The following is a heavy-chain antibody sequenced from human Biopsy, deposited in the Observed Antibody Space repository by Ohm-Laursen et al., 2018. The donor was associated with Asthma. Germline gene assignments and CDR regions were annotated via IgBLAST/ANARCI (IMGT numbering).Heavy chain of an antibody. CDR2: IHHSGTS. J-gene: IGHJ4*02. CDR3: ARIPRRSGSYFVDY. V-gene: IGHV4-31*03. CDR1: GDSITSGGCC. Sequence: TLSLTCIVSGDSITSGGCCWNWIRQHPGKGLEWIGYIHHSGTSYFNPSLKSRVSSSRDTSKNQFSLRLSSVTAADTAMYYCARIPRRSGSYFVDYWGQGTLVTVSS. D-gene: IGHD3-22*01.